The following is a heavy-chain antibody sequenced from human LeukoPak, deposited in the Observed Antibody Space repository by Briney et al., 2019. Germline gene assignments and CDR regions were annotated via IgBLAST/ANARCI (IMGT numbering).Heavy chain of an antibody. CDR1: GFTVSSNY. CDR3: AKHGQYAFDI. CDR2: TNQDGSEI. V-gene: IGHV3-7*01. Sequence: GGSLRLSCAASGFTVSSNYMSWVRQAPGKGLEWVANTNQDGSEIYYVDSVKGRFTISRDNAKNSLYLQMNSLRAEDTAVYYCAKHGQYAFDIWGQGSMVTVSS. J-gene: IGHJ3*02.